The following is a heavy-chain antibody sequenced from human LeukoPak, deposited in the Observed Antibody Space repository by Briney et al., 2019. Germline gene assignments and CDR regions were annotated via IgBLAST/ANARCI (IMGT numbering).Heavy chain of an antibody. CDR3: ARGRDGYNWGVYFDY. CDR2: ISSSSSTI. D-gene: IGHD5-24*01. V-gene: IGHV3-48*04. J-gene: IGHJ4*02. Sequence: GGSLRLSCAASGFTFSSYSMNWVRQAPGKGLEWVSYISSSSSTIYYADSVKGRFTISRDNAKNSLYLQMNSLRAEDTAVYYCARGRDGYNWGVYFDYWGQGTLVTVSS. CDR1: GFTFSSYS.